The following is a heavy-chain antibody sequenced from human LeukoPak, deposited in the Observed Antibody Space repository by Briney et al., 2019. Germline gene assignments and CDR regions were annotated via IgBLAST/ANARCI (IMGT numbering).Heavy chain of an antibody. CDR2: IYHSGST. D-gene: IGHD2-2*01. CDR3: ARGIVVVPAAKSGYNWFDP. V-gene: IGHV4-39*07. CDR1: GGSISSSSYY. J-gene: IGHJ5*02. Sequence: SETLSLTCTVSGGSISSSSYYWGWIRQPPGKGLEWIGYIYHSGSTYYNPSLKSRVTISVDRSKNQFSLKLSSVTAADTAVYYCARGIVVVPAAKSGYNWFDPWGQGTLVTVSS.